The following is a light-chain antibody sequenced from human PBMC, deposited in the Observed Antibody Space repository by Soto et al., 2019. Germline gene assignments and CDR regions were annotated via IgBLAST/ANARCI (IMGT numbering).Light chain of an antibody. CDR2: EVS. V-gene: IGLV2-14*01. J-gene: IGLJ1*01. Sequence: QSALTQPASVSGSPGQSITISCTGTSSDVGGYNYVSWYQQHPGKAPKLMIYEVSNRPSGVSNRFSGSKSGNTASLTISGLQAEDEADYYCGSYTSNSTRVFGTGPKVTVL. CDR1: SSDVGGYNY. CDR3: GSYTSNSTRV.